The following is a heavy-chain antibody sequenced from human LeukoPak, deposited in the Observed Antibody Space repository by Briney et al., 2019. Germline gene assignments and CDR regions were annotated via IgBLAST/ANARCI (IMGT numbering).Heavy chain of an antibody. D-gene: IGHD3-10*01. CDR3: ARDFMGRLDY. Sequence: GRSLRLSCAASGFTFSSYAMHWVRQAPGKGLEWVAVISYDGSNKYYADSVKGRFTISRDNSKNTLYLQMNSLRAEDTAVYYCARDFMGRLDYWGRGTLVTVSS. V-gene: IGHV3-30-3*01. CDR1: GFTFSSYA. J-gene: IGHJ4*02. CDR2: ISYDGSNK.